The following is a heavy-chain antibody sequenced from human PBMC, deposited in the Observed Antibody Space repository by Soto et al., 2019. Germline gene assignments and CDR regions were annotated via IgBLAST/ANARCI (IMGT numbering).Heavy chain of an antibody. J-gene: IGHJ4*01. V-gene: IGHV1-69*13. Sequence: GASVKVSCNASGGSFSGQAVSWVRQAPGQGLEWMGGIIPIFRTTNYARKFQGRLTITADESTSTASMELTSLTSEDTAIYYCGSLANWGHGTLVTVS. CDR2: IIPIFRTT. CDR3: GSLAN. CDR1: GGSFSGQA.